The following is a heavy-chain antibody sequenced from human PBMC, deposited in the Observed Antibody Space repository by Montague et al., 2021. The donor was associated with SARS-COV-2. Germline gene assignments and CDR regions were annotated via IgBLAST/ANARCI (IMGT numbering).Heavy chain of an antibody. CDR1: GFTFSSYG. Sequence: SLRLSCAASGFTFSSYGMHWVRQAPGKGLEWVAVIWYDGSNKYYADSVKGRFTISRDNSKNTLYLQMNSLRAEDTAVYYCAKEYSRSSTHYYGMDVWGQGTTVTVSS. J-gene: IGHJ6*02. CDR3: AKEYSRSSTHYYGMDV. V-gene: IGHV3-33*06. D-gene: IGHD6-6*01. CDR2: IWYDGSNK.